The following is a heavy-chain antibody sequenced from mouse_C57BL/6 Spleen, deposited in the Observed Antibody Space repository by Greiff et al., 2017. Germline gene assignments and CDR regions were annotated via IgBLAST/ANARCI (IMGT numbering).Heavy chain of an antibody. D-gene: IGHD1-1*01. CDR3: ARDLTTVVPYWYFDV. V-gene: IGHV3-6*01. J-gene: IGHJ1*03. Sequence: EVKLQESGPGLVKPSQSLSLTCSVTGYSITSGYYWNWIRQFPGNKLEWMGYISYDGSNNYNPSLKNRISITRDTSKNQFFLKLNSGTTENTATYYCARDLTTVVPYWYFDVWGTGTTGTVSS. CDR2: ISYDGSN. CDR1: GYSITSGYY.